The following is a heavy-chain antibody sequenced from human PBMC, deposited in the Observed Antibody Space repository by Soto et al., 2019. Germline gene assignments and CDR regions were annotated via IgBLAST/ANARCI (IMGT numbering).Heavy chain of an antibody. CDR1: GGSIRTNSFY. J-gene: IGHJ3*01. CDR3: ARHTFILGRLNGFYV. Sequence: SKTLSLTCSVSGGSIRTNSFYWGWVRQAPGKGLEWIASIYSSGYTYYNPSLKSRVTISIDASKNQFSLKLTSVSAADTAVFYCARHTFILGRLNGFYVWCQGTMVPVS. D-gene: IGHD3-16*01. CDR2: IYSSGYT. V-gene: IGHV4-39*01.